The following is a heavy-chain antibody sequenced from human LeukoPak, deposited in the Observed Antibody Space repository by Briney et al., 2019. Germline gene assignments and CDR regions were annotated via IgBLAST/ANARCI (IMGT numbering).Heavy chain of an antibody. CDR3: ARHRFGSGILVDY. CDR2: IRQDGSEK. J-gene: IGHJ4*02. Sequence: HSGGSLRLPCAASGLTFSSSWMSWVRQAPGKGLERVANIRQDGSEKNYVDSVKGRFTISRDNAKNSLYLQMNSLRAEDTAVYYCARHRFGSGILVDYWGQGTLVTVSS. V-gene: IGHV3-7*01. D-gene: IGHD3-10*01. CDR1: GLTFSSSW.